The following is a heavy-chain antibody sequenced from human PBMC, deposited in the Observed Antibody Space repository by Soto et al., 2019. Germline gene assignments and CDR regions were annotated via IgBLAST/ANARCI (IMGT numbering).Heavy chain of an antibody. CDR2: ISSSGSTI. J-gene: IGHJ6*02. CDR3: ARDPAAILYYYGMDV. V-gene: IGHV3-48*03. CDR1: GFTFSSYE. D-gene: IGHD2-2*02. Sequence: PGGSLRLSCASSGFTFSSYEMNWVRQAPGKGLEWVSYISSSGSTIYYADSVKGRFTISRDNAKNSLYLQMNSLRAEDTAVYYCARDPAAILYYYGMDVWGQGTTVTVSS.